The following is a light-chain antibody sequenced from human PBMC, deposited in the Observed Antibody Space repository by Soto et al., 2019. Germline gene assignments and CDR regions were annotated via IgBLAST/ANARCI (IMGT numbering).Light chain of an antibody. CDR3: QQLNSYPDT. CDR2: AAS. CDR1: QGISSY. J-gene: IGKJ2*01. Sequence: DIQLTQSPSFLSASVGDRVTITCRASQGISSYLDWYQQKPGKAPKLLIYAASTLQSGVPSRFSGSGSGTEFTLAISSQQPEDFATYYCQQLNSYPDTFGQGTKLEIK. V-gene: IGKV1-9*01.